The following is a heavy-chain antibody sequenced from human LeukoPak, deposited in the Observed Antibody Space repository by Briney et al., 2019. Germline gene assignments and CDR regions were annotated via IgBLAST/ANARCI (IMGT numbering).Heavy chain of an antibody. CDR2: IRGDGTIT. V-gene: IGHV3-74*01. CDR3: ARSDYFDY. J-gene: IGHJ4*02. CDR1: GFTFSSYW. Sequence: PGGSLRLSCAASGFTFSSYWMHWVRQAPGKGLVWVSRIRGDGTITSYADSVKGRFTVSRDNAKTTLFLQMDSLRDEDTAVYYRARSDYFDYWGQGTPVTVSS.